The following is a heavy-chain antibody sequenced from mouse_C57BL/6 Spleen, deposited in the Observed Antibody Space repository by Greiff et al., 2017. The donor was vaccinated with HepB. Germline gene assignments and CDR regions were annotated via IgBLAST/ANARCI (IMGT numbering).Heavy chain of an antibody. CDR1: GYTFTDYY. CDR2: INPYNGGT. J-gene: IGHJ3*01. Sequence: EVQLQQSGPVLVKPGASVKMSCKASGYTFTDYYMNWVKQSHGKSLEWIGVINPYNGGTSYNQKFKGKATLTVDKSSSTAYMELNSLTSEASAVYYCARRLYDGYPFAYWGQGTLVTVSA. V-gene: IGHV1-19*01. D-gene: IGHD2-3*01. CDR3: ARRLYDGYPFAY.